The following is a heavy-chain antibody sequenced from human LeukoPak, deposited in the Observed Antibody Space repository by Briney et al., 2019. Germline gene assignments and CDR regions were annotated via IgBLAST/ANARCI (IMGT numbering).Heavy chain of an antibody. CDR3: ARYALIARWLASNY. Sequence: PSETLSLTCAVYGGSFSGYYWSWIRQPPGKGLEWIGEINHSGSTNYNPSLKSRVTISVDTSKNQFSLKLSSVTAADMAVYYCARYALIARWLASNYWGLGTLVTVSS. D-gene: IGHD6-19*01. CDR1: GGSFSGYY. J-gene: IGHJ4*02. CDR2: INHSGST. V-gene: IGHV4-34*01.